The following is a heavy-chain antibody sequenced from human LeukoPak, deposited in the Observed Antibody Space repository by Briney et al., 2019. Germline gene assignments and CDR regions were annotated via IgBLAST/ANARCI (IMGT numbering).Heavy chain of an antibody. V-gene: IGHV3-30*02. Sequence: GGSLRLSCAVSGFPLSSYAMSWVRQAPGKGLEWVAFIRYDGSKKYSADSVKGRFTISRDNSKNTLYLQMNSLRAEDTAVYYCAKDYNRAYYYGSGFDYWGQGTLVTVSS. J-gene: IGHJ4*02. CDR3: AKDYNRAYYYGSGFDY. CDR2: IRYDGSKK. CDR1: GFPLSSYA. D-gene: IGHD3-10*01.